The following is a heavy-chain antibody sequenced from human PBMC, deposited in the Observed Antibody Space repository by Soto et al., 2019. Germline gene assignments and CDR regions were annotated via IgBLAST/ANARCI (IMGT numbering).Heavy chain of an antibody. D-gene: IGHD3-10*01. V-gene: IGHV3-23*01. Sequence: EVQLLESGGGLVQPGGSLRLSCAASGFTFSSYAMSWVRQAPGKGLEWVSAISGSGGSTYYADSVTGRFTISRDNSKITLYLQRNGLRVEDTAVYYCAKDLWSVTRNDAFDIWGQGTMVTVSS. CDR1: GFTFSSYA. CDR2: ISGSGGST. CDR3: AKDLWSVTRNDAFDI. J-gene: IGHJ3*02.